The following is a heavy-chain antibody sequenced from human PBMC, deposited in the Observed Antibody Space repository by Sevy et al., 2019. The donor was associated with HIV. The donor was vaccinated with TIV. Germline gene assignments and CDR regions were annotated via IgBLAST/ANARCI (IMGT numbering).Heavy chain of an antibody. CDR3: ARKVGDY. V-gene: IGHV3-7*02. CDR2: IKQDGSQK. Sequence: GGSLRLSCVASGFTFSDYWMSWVRQAPGKGLEWVANIKQDGSQKYYIDSVKGRFTISRDNAKNSVYLQMNGLKDDDEAVYYCARKVGDYWGQGTLVTVSS. J-gene: IGHJ4*02. CDR1: GFTFSDYW. D-gene: IGHD1-26*01.